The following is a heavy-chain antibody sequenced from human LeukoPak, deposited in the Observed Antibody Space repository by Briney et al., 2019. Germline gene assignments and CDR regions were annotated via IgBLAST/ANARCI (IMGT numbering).Heavy chain of an antibody. CDR2: LYNSVGVK. Sequence: PGGALRLSCAASGFTFSKYAVSWVRQAPGKGLEWVSTLYNSVGVKYYADSVKGRFTISRDNSKNTLYLLMNSLTAKDTAVYYCAKLPYSYDSSGSYYTDAFDMWGQGTMVTVSS. V-gene: IGHV3-23*01. D-gene: IGHD3-22*01. CDR3: AKLPYSYDSSGSYYTDAFDM. CDR1: GFTFSKYA. J-gene: IGHJ3*02.